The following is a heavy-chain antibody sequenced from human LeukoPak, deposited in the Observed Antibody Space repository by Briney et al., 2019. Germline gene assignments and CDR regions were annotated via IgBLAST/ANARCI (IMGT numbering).Heavy chain of an antibody. J-gene: IGHJ6*03. V-gene: IGHV3-74*01. D-gene: IGHD3-3*01. CDR1: GFTFSSYW. Sequence: GGSLRLSCAASGFTFSSYWMHWVRQAPGKGLVWVSRINSDGSRANYADSVKGRFTISRDNSKNTLYLQMNSLRAEDTAVYYCARGVGDDFWSGYPTHPLDVWGKGTTVTVSS. CDR3: ARGVGDDFWSGYPTHPLDV. CDR2: INSDGSRA.